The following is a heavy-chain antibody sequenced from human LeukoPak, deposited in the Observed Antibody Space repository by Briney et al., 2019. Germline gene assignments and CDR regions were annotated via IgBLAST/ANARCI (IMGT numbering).Heavy chain of an antibody. V-gene: IGHV3-33*01. CDR3: ARDLTSGYHDY. Sequence: GRSLRLSCAASGFTFSVYGRHWVRQAPGKGLEWVAVIGHDGIMTHYADSVKGRFTFSRDNSKSTLYLQMNSLRAEDTAVYYCARDLTSGYHDYWGQGTLVSVSS. CDR2: IGHDGIMT. J-gene: IGHJ4*02. D-gene: IGHD3-22*01. CDR1: GFTFSVYG.